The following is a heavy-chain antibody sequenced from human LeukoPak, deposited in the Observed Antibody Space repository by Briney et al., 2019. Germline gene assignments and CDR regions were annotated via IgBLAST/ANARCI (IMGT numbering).Heavy chain of an antibody. CDR2: INSDGKTT. CDR1: GFTFSNSW. D-gene: IGHD6-6*01. Sequence: GGSLRLSCAASGFTFSNSWMHWVRRAPGKGLVWVSRINSDGKTTSYADSVKGRFTISRDNAENTLFLQMNSLRAEDTAVYYCARDLLVGSIAADYWGQGTLVTVSS. V-gene: IGHV3-74*01. CDR3: ARDLLVGSIAADY. J-gene: IGHJ4*02.